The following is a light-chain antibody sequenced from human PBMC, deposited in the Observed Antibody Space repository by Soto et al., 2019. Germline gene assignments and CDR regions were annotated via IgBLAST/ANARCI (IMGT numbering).Light chain of an antibody. J-gene: IGLJ3*02. CDR2: EVS. CDR1: SSDVGGYNY. V-gene: IGLV2-14*01. Sequence: QSALTQPASVSGSPGQSITISCTGTSSDVGGYNYLSWYQQHPGKAPRDMIYEVSNRPSGVSNRFSGYKSGNTASLTISGLQAEDEADYFCSSYTTSGTPVFGGGTKLTVL. CDR3: SSYTTSGTPV.